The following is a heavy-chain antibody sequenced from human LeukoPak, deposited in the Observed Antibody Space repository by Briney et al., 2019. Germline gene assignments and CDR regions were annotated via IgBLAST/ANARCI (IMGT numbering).Heavy chain of an antibody. CDR1: GGSISSYY. V-gene: IGHV4-59*01. CDR3: ARGRYYGSGNDFRFDP. CDR2: INDSGST. D-gene: IGHD3-10*01. Sequence: PSETLSLTCTVSGGSISSYYWSWIRQPPGKGLEWIGYINDSGSTNYKSSLKSRVTISVDTSKNQFSLKLSSVTAADTAVYYCARGRYYGSGNDFRFDPWGQGTLVTVSS. J-gene: IGHJ5*02.